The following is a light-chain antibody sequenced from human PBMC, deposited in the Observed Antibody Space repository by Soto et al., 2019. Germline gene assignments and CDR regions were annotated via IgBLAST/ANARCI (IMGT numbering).Light chain of an antibody. CDR1: QSVSSN. J-gene: IGKJ4*01. Sequence: EIVMTQSPATLSVSPGEGATLSCRASQSVSSNLTWYQQKPGQAPRLLIYGASTRATGVPARFSGSGSGTEFTLTISSLQSEDIATYYCQQYDYLRTFGGGTKVEIK. V-gene: IGKV3-15*01. CDR3: QQYDYLRT. CDR2: GAS.